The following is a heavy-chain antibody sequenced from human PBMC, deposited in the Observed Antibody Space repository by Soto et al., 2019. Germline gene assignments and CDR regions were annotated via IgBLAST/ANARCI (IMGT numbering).Heavy chain of an antibody. J-gene: IGHJ5*02. CDR2: ISAYNGNT. CDR3: ARGLHCSGGSCYDSGNWFDP. CDR1: GYTFTSYG. Sequence: GASVKVSCKASGYTFTSYGISWVRQAPGQGLEWMGWISAYNGNTNYAQTLQGRGTMPTDASTRTAYMELRSMRSDDTAVYYCARGLHCSGGSCYDSGNWFDPWGQGTLVTVSS. D-gene: IGHD2-15*01. V-gene: IGHV1-18*04.